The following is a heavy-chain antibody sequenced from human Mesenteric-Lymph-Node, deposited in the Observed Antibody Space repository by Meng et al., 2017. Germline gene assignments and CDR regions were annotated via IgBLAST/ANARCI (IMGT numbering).Heavy chain of an antibody. Sequence: ESLKISWEGSGYSFTSYWIGWVRQMPGKGLEWMGIIYPGDSDTRYSPSFQGQVTISADKSISTAYLQWSRLKATHTAMCYCARQGYGDCSRAEYWGQGTLVTVSS. CDR1: GYSFTSYW. CDR3: ARQGYGDCSRAEY. J-gene: IGHJ4*02. CDR2: IYPGDSDT. V-gene: IGHV5-51*01. D-gene: IGHD2-21*02.